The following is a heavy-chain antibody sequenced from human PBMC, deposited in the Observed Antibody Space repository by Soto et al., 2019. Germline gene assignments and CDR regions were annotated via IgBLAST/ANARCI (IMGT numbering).Heavy chain of an antibody. D-gene: IGHD3-10*01. CDR2: IIPIFGTA. J-gene: IGHJ6*02. CDR3: ARKLLHPLPPVPMVRSYYYYGMDV. Sequence: QVQLVQSGAEVKKPGSSVKVSCKASGGTFSSYAISWVRQAPGQGLEWMGGIIPIFGTANYAQKFQGRVTITADESTSTADMELTSMISEGTAVYYSARKLLHPLPPVPMVRSYYYYGMDVWGHGTTVTVSS. CDR1: GGTFSSYA. V-gene: IGHV1-69*01.